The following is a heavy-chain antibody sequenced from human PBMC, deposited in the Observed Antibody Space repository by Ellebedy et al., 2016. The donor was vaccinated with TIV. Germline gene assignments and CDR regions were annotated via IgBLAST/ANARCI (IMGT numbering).Heavy chain of an antibody. V-gene: IGHV1-69*13. Sequence: SVKVSCXASGGTFSSYAISWVRQAPGQGLEWMGGIIPIFGTANYAQKFQGRVTITADASTRTVYMELSSLRSGDTAVYYCARDRHCGSDCYDNHWGQGTPVTVSS. CDR3: ARDRHCGSDCYDNH. CDR1: GGTFSSYA. CDR2: IIPIFGTA. D-gene: IGHD2-21*02. J-gene: IGHJ4*02.